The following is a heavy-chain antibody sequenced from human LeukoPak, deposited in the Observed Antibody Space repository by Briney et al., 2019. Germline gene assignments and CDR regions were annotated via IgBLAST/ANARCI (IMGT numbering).Heavy chain of an antibody. Sequence: ASVKISCKTSGYTFTDYYMHWVRQAPGQGLEWMGWINPNSGVTKYAQKFQGRVTVTGDTSTSTAYMELSRLRSDDTAVYYCAREHSSSWDQFDYWGQGTLVTVSS. J-gene: IGHJ4*02. D-gene: IGHD6-13*01. V-gene: IGHV1-2*02. CDR1: GYTFTDYY. CDR3: AREHSSSWDQFDY. CDR2: INPNSGVT.